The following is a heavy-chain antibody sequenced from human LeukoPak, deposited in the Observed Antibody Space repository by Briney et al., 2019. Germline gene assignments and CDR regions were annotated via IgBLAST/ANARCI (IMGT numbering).Heavy chain of an antibody. Sequence: GGSLRLSCAASGFTFSSYSMNWVRQAPGKGLEWVSSISSSSSHIYYADSVKGRFTISRDNAKNSLYLQMNSLRAEDTAVYYCARGGLASYYYYMDVWGKGTTVTVSS. CDR3: ARGGLASYYYYMDV. V-gene: IGHV3-21*01. CDR1: GFTFSSYS. CDR2: ISSSSSHI. J-gene: IGHJ6*03. D-gene: IGHD1-26*01.